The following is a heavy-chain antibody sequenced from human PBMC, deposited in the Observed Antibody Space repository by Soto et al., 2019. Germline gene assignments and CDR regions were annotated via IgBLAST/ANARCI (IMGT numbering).Heavy chain of an antibody. CDR3: ARELHDYDILTGYYTDYYYYYGMDV. Sequence: SVKVSCKASGGTFSRYAISWVRQAPGQGLEWMGGIIPIFGTANYAQKFQGRVTITADESTSTAYMELSSLRSEDTAVYYCARELHDYDILTGYYTDYYYYYGMDVWGQGTTVTVSS. CDR2: IIPIFGTA. D-gene: IGHD3-9*01. V-gene: IGHV1-69*13. J-gene: IGHJ6*02. CDR1: GGTFSRYA.